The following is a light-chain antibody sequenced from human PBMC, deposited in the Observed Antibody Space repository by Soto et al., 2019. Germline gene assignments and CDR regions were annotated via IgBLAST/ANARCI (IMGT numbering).Light chain of an antibody. Sequence: DIQMTQSPSTLSASVGDRVTITCRASQGISKWLAWYQQKPGKAPKLLIYGASSLESGVPSRFSGSGSGTEFTLTISSLQPYDFATYFCQQYNSYDMWSFGQGTKVDLK. CDR3: QQYNSYDMWS. V-gene: IGKV1-5*01. CDR2: GAS. J-gene: IGKJ1*01. CDR1: QGISKW.